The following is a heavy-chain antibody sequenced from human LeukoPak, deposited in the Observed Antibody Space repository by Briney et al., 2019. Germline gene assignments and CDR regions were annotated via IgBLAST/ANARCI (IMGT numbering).Heavy chain of an antibody. V-gene: IGHV6-1*01. Sequence: SQTLSLTCAISRDRVSSNSAAWNWVRQSPSRGLEWLGRTYYRSKWFNDYAVSVKSRITINPDTSKNQFSLQLNSVTPEDTAVYYCARDRELELPPFYYYCMDVWGKGTTVTVSS. J-gene: IGHJ6*03. D-gene: IGHD1-7*01. CDR1: RDRVSSNSAA. CDR3: ARDRELELPPFYYYCMDV. CDR2: TYYRSKWFN.